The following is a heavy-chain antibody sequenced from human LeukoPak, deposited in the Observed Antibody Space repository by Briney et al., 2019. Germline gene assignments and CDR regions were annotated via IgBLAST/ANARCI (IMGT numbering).Heavy chain of an antibody. V-gene: IGHV1-8*02. D-gene: IGHD3-10*01. CDR3: ARGLNVLLWFGELPLDY. CDR2: MNPNSGNT. CDR1: GYTFTSYG. Sequence: GASVKVSCKASGYTFTSYGISWVRQAPGQGLEWMGWMNPNSGNTGYAQKFQGRVTMTRNTSISTAYMELSSLRSEDTAVYYCARGLNVLLWFGELPLDYWGQGTLVTVSS. J-gene: IGHJ4*02.